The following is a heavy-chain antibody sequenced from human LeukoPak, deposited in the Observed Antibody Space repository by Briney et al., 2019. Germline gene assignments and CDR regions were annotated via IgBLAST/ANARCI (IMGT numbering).Heavy chain of an antibody. CDR2: ISNDGSKK. CDR1: GFTFSDSG. CDR3: AKDPGVGYSYIDF. V-gene: IGHV3-30*18. J-gene: IGHJ4*02. D-gene: IGHD5-12*01. Sequence: PGGSLRLSCAASGFTFSDSGIHWVRQAPGKGLEWVAVISNDGSKKYYEDSVKGRFTISRDNSKNTLYLQMNSLRAEDTAIYYCAKDPGVGYSYIDFWGQGTLVTVSS.